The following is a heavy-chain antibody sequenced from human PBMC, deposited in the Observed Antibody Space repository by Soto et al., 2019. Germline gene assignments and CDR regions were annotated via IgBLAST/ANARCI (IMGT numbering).Heavy chain of an antibody. Sequence: QVQLQESGPGLVKPSQTLSLTCTVSGGSISSGDYYWSWIRQPPGKGLEWIGYIHYSGSTYYNPYLRSRVTIPVHTSKNQFSLKLRSVTAADTAVYYCAGGGGSSGYYTGGFDYWGQGTLVTVSS. CDR2: IHYSGST. CDR1: GGSISSGDYY. D-gene: IGHD3-22*01. CDR3: AGGGGSSGYYTGGFDY. J-gene: IGHJ4*02. V-gene: IGHV4-30-4*01.